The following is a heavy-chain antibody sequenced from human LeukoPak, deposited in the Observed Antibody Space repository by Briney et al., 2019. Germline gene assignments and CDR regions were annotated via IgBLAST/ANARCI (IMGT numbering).Heavy chain of an antibody. CDR2: IYYSGST. Sequence: SETLSLTCTVSGGSISSYYWSWIRQPPGKGLEWIGYIYYSGSTNYNPSLKSRVTISVDTSKNQFSLKLSSVTAADTAVYYCARPRIAARPGGAFDIWGQGTMVTVPS. J-gene: IGHJ3*02. CDR3: ARPRIAARPGGAFDI. D-gene: IGHD6-6*01. V-gene: IGHV4-59*08. CDR1: GGSISSYY.